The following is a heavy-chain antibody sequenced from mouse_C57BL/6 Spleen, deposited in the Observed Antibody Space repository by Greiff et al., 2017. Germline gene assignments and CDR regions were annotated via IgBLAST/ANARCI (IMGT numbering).Heavy chain of an antibody. CDR1: GYTFTSYG. CDR3: APSYYGSSYDAMDY. Sequence: VQLQQSGAELARPGASVKLSCKASGYTFTSYGISWVKQRTGQGLEWIGEIYPRRGNTYYNETFKGKATLTADKSSSTAYMELRSLTSEDSAVYFCAPSYYGSSYDAMDYWGQGTSVTVSS. J-gene: IGHJ4*01. V-gene: IGHV1-81*01. D-gene: IGHD1-1*01. CDR2: IYPRRGNT.